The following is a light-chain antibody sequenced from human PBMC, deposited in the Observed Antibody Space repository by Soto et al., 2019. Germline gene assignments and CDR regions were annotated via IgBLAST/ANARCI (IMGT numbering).Light chain of an antibody. CDR3: QQYNKWPLT. Sequence: ELVMTHSPATLSVSPGERATLSCRASQSVSSDLVWYQQKAGQAPRLLIYDTSTRATGIPARFSGSVSGTEGTITTSSLQSEDSAVYHCQQYNKWPLTFGGGTKVDIK. CDR2: DTS. V-gene: IGKV3-15*01. CDR1: QSVSSD. J-gene: IGKJ4*01.